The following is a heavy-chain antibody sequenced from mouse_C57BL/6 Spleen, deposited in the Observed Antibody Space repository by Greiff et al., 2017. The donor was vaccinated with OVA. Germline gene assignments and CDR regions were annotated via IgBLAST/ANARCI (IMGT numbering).Heavy chain of an antibody. CDR1: GYAFSSSW. J-gene: IGHJ2*01. V-gene: IGHV1-82*01. CDR2: IYPGDGDT. Sequence: VMLVESGPELVKPGASVKISCKASGYAFSSSWMNWVKQRPGKGLEWIGRIYPGDGDTNYNGKFKGKATLTADKSSSTAYMQLSSLTSEDSAVYFCARSDYDYDEDYWGQGTTLTVSS. CDR3: ARSDYDYDEDY. D-gene: IGHD2-4*01.